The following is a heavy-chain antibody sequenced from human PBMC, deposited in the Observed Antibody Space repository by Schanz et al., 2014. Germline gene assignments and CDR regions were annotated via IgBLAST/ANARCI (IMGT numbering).Heavy chain of an antibody. Sequence: QVLLVQSGAEVKQPGASVKVSCKASGYTFTGYYIHWVRQAPGQGFEWMGWINTHTGNPTYAQGFTGRFVFSLDPSVSTAYLQISSLKADDTAVYYCAREDYLDSSGYSCGYWGQGTLVTVSS. CDR3: AREDYLDSSGYSCGY. CDR2: INTHTGNP. D-gene: IGHD3-22*01. CDR1: GYTFTGYY. V-gene: IGHV7-4-1*02. J-gene: IGHJ4*02.